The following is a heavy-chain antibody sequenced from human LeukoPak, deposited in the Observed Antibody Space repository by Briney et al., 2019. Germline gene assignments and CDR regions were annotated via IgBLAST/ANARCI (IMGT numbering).Heavy chain of an antibody. V-gene: IGHV4-61*02. Sequence: SETLSLTCTVSGGSISSGSYYWSWIRQPAGKGLEWIGRIYTSGSTNYNPSLKSRVTISVDMSKNQFSLKLSSVTAADTAVYYCASLGPRILYQKGAFDIWGQGTMVTVSS. D-gene: IGHD2-8*01. CDR3: ASLGPRILYQKGAFDI. CDR2: IYTSGST. CDR1: GGSISSGSYY. J-gene: IGHJ3*02.